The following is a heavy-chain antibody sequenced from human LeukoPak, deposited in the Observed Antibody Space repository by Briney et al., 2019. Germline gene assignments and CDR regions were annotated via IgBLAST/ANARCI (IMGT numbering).Heavy chain of an antibody. V-gene: IGHV4-39*01. CDR3: VSPRGFSYGYFDY. D-gene: IGHD5-18*01. J-gene: IGHJ4*02. CDR1: GGSISSNNCY. Sequence: SETLSLTCTVSGGSISSNNCYWGWIRQPPGKGLEWIGSIYYSGNTYYNPSLKSRVTISADTSKNQFSLTLGSVSATNTAVYYCVSPRGFSYGYFDYWGQGTLVTVSS. CDR2: IYYSGNT.